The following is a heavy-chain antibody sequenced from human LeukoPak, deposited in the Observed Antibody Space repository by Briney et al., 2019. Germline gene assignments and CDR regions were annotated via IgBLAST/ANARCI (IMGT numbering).Heavy chain of an antibody. V-gene: IGHV4-30-4*01. CDR2: IYNRGST. D-gene: IGHD3-16*02. Sequence: PSETLSLTCTVSGGSISSGDYYWSWIRQPPGTGLEWIGYIYNRGSTNYNPSLKSRVTISVDTSKNQFSLKLTSVTAADTAMYYCARGPNYVWGSYRYFDYWGQGTLVTVSS. CDR1: GGSISSGDYY. CDR3: ARGPNYVWGSYRYFDY. J-gene: IGHJ4*02.